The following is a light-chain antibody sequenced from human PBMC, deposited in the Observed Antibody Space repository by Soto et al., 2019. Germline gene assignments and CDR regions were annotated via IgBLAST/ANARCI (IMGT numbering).Light chain of an antibody. CDR2: DAS. V-gene: IGKV3-11*01. CDR1: PSVSSY. Sequence: EIVLTQSPATLSLSPGERATLSCRASPSVSSYLAWYQQKPGQAPRLLIYDASNRATGIPARFSGSGSGTDFTLTISSLEPEDFAVYYCQQRSNWPFFTFGGGTKVEIK. CDR3: QQRSNWPFFT. J-gene: IGKJ4*01.